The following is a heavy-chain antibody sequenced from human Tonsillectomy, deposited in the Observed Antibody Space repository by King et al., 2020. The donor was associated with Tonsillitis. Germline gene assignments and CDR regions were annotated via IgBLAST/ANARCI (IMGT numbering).Heavy chain of an antibody. D-gene: IGHD2-2*01. V-gene: IGHV3-64D*06. CDR1: GFTFSSYA. J-gene: IGHJ3*02. CDR2: ISSNWGST. CDR3: VKYCSSTSCYPDGAFDI. Sequence: VQLVESGGGLVQPGGSLRLSCSASGFTFSSYAMHWGRQAPGKGLEYVSAISSNWGSTYYADSVKGRFTLSRDNSKNTLYLQMSSLRAEDTAVYYCVKYCSSTSCYPDGAFDIWGQGTMVTVSS.